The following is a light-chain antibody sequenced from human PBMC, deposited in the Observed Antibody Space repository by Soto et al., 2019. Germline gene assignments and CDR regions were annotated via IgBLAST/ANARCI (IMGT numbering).Light chain of an antibody. J-gene: IGLJ3*02. V-gene: IGLV1-44*01. CDR3: AAWDDSLKSWV. CDR1: ISNIGRNA. Sequence: QSVLTQPPSASGTPGQRVTISCSGSISNIGRNAVNWYQQLPGTVPKLLIYGNYQRPSGVPDRFSGSESATSASLAISGLQSEDEADYYCAAWDDSLKSWVFGGGTKLSVL. CDR2: GNY.